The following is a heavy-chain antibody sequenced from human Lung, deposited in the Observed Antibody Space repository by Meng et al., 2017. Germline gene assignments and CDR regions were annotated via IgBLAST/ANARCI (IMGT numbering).Heavy chain of an antibody. D-gene: IGHD1-26*01. CDR1: GGYNSSSRW. Sequence: SGPLLFAVGCSGGYNSSSRWWSWVRQPPGKGLEWIREIYNSGGTKYKRCLKSRVPISVDKSKNQFSLNLNSVTAADTAVYYCARDRVGGTAAQFDYWGQGTLVTVSS. V-gene: IGHV4-4*02. CDR2: IYNSGGT. CDR3: ARDRVGGTAAQFDY. J-gene: IGHJ4*02.